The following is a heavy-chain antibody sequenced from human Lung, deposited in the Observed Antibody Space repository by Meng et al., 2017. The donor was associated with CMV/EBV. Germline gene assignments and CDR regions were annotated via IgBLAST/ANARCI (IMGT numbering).Heavy chain of an antibody. CDR3: ARQYSSAYYCDD. J-gene: IGHJ4*02. V-gene: IGHV4-34*01. CDR2: IRHSGDTT. D-gene: IGHD6-6*01. CDR1: GGSLSGYY. Sequence: GSXRLXCGIYGGSLSGYYWSWIRQTPGKGLEWIGEIRHSGDTTNYNPSLKRRVTISIDTSKKQFSLKLGAVTAADTAVYYCARQYSSAYYCDDLGQGTLVTVSS.